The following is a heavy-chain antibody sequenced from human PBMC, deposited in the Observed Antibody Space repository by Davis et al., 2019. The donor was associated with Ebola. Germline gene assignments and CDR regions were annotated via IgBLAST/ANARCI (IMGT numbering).Heavy chain of an antibody. Sequence: MPSETLSLTCAVYGGSLSGYYWSWIRQPPGKGLERIGEIYHSGSTNYNPSLKSRVTISVDTSKNQFSLKLRSVTAADTAEYYCAREIRGLLGAAAENWFDPWGKGTLVTVSS. V-gene: IGHV4-34*01. D-gene: IGHD6-13*01. CDR3: AREIRGLLGAAAENWFDP. J-gene: IGHJ5*02. CDR1: GGSLSGYY. CDR2: IYHSGST.